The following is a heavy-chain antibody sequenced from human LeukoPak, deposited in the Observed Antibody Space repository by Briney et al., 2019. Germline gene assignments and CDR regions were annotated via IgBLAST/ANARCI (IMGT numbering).Heavy chain of an antibody. Sequence: PSETLSLTCTVSGGSISSYYWSWIRQPAGKGLEWIGRIYTSGSTNYNPSLKSRATMSVDTSKNQFSLKLSSVTAADTAVYYCARDLNYYDSSGSLEYYFDYWGQGTLVTVSS. CDR2: IYTSGST. J-gene: IGHJ4*02. CDR1: GGSISSYY. V-gene: IGHV4-4*07. D-gene: IGHD3-22*01. CDR3: ARDLNYYDSSGSLEYYFDY.